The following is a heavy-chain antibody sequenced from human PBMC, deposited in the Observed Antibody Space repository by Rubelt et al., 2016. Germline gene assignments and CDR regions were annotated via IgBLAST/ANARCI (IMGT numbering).Heavy chain of an antibody. J-gene: IGHJ4*02. CDR3: ARGRINQWLDFDY. D-gene: IGHD6-19*01. CDR1: GGSISSSSYY. Sequence: QLQLQESGPGLVKPSETLSLTCTVSGGSISSSSYYWGWIRQPPGKGLEWIGSIYYSGSTYYNPSLKSRVTIPVDTSKNQFSLKLSSVTATDTAVYYCARGRINQWLDFDYWGQGTLVTVSS. V-gene: IGHV4-39*01. CDR2: IYYSGST.